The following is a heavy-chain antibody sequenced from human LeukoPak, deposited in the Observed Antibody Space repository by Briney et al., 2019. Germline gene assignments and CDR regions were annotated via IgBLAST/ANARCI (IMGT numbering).Heavy chain of an antibody. J-gene: IGHJ6*02. V-gene: IGHV3-30*18. Sequence: GGSLRLSCAASGFTFSLYGIHWVRQAPGKGLEWVAVISYDGSNKYYADSVKGRFTISRDNSKNTLYLQMNSLRAEDTAVYYCAKRWRPGYYYYGMDVWGQGTTVTVSS. CDR3: AKRWRPGYYYYGMDV. D-gene: IGHD6-13*01. CDR1: GFTFSLYG. CDR2: ISYDGSNK.